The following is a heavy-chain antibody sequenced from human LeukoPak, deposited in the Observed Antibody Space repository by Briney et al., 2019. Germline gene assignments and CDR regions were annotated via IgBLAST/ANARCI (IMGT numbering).Heavy chain of an antibody. CDR1: GFTFSSYA. D-gene: IGHD6-13*01. CDR2: ISGSGGST. CDR3: AREARLAAATPGEHRAFDI. Sequence: QTGGSLRLSCAASGFTFSSYAMSWVRQAPGKGLEWVSAISGSGGSTYYADSVKGRFTISRDNSKNTLYLQMNSLRAEDTAVYYCAREARLAAATPGEHRAFDIWGQGTMVTVS. V-gene: IGHV3-23*01. J-gene: IGHJ3*02.